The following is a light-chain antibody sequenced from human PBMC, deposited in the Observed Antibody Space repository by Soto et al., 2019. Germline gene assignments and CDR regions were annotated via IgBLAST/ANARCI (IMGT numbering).Light chain of an antibody. CDR3: QEYSSSRP. Sequence: EIVLTQSPGTLSLSPGERATLSCRASQSVFSRYLAWYQQKPGQAPRLLIYDASSRATGIPDRFSGSGSGTDFTLTISRLEPEDFAIYYCQEYSSSRPFGQGTRVEIK. CDR2: DAS. CDR1: QSVFSRY. V-gene: IGKV3-20*01. J-gene: IGKJ1*01.